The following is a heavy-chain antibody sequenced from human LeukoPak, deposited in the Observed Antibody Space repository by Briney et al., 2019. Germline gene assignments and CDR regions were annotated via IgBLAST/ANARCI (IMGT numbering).Heavy chain of an antibody. CDR1: GYTFTGYY. V-gene: IGHV1-2*02. CDR2: INPNSGGT. D-gene: IGHD2-2*01. J-gene: IGHJ3*02. CDR3: ASYPPRSSTARDAFDI. Sequence: ASVKVSCKASGYTFTGYYMHWVLQAPGQGLEWMGWINPNSGGTNYAQKLQGRVTMTRDTSVSTAYMELSRLRSDDTAVYYCASYPPRSSTARDAFDIWGQGTMVTVSS.